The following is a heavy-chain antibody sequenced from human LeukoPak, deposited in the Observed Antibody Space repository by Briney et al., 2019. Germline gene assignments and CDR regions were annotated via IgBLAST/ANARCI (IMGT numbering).Heavy chain of an antibody. D-gene: IGHD3-9*01. J-gene: IGHJ4*02. CDR3: ARGGATYYDIFAGFFHY. V-gene: IGHV4-59*01. CDR2: IYYSGST. CDR1: GGSISSYY. Sequence: SGTLSLTCTVSGGSISSYYWSWVRQPPGKGLEWVGYIYYSGSTNYNPSLKRGGTISVHPSKNQISLNLTSVTAADAAVYYCARGGATYYDIFAGFFHYWGQGPLVTVSS.